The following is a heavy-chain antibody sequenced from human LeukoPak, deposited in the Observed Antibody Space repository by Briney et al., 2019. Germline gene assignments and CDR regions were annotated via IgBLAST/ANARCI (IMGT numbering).Heavy chain of an antibody. CDR1: GDTLTGYY. J-gene: IGHJ3*02. V-gene: IGHV1-2*02. D-gene: IGHD3-10*01. Sequence: ASVKVSCKASGDTLTGYYLHWVRQAPRQGLEWVGCFDPNTGATHYAQKFQGRVTMTRDTSIDTDYLELRSLTSDDTALYYCAGYRVDRGITLSVFDIWGQATVVIVSS. CDR3: AGYRVDRGITLSVFDI. CDR2: FDPNTGAT.